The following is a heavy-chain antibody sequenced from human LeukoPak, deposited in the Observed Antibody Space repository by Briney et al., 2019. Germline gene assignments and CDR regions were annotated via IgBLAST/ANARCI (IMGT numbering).Heavy chain of an antibody. J-gene: IGHJ4*02. V-gene: IGHV3-9*01. Sequence: GGSLRLSCAASGFTFDDYAMHWVRQAPGKGLEWVSGISWNSGSIVYADSVKGRFTISRDNAKNSLYLQMNSLRAEDTALYYCAKSRDCSSTSCFDEAFDYWGQGTLVTVSS. CDR2: ISWNSGSI. D-gene: IGHD2-2*01. CDR1: GFTFDDYA. CDR3: AKSRDCSSTSCFDEAFDY.